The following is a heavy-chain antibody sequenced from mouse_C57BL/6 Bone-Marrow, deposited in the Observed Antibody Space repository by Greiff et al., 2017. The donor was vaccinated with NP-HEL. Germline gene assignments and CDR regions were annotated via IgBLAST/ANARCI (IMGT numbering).Heavy chain of an antibody. D-gene: IGHD6-1*01. Sequence: QVQLQQSGPELVKPGASVKISCMASGYTFSTSWMTWMNQRPGKGLEWIGRIYPGDGDTYYSGNFEGRASLSADKSSNSAYMQLSSLTSEDSAVYFCARGESWGAFFDDWGQGTTLTVSS. V-gene: IGHV1-82*01. CDR2: IYPGDGDT. CDR1: GYTFSTSW. J-gene: IGHJ2*01. CDR3: ARGESWGAFFDD.